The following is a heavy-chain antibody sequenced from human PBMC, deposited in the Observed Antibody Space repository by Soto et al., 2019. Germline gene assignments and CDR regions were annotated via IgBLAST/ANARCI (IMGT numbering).Heavy chain of an antibody. J-gene: IGHJ6*03. CDR2: INHSGST. Sequence: PSETLSLTCAVYGGSFSGYYWSWIRQPPGKGLEWIGEINHSGSTNYNPSLKSRVTISVDTSKNQFSLKLSSVTAADTAVYYCASLSGREPRGYYYYYMDVWGKGTTVTVSS. V-gene: IGHV4-34*01. CDR3: ASLSGREPRGYYYYYMDV. CDR1: GGSFSGYY.